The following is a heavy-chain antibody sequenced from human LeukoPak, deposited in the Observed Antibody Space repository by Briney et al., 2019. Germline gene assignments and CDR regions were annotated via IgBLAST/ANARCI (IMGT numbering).Heavy chain of an antibody. V-gene: IGHV1-2*02. Sequence: ASVKVSCKASGGTFSSYAISWVRQAPGQGLEWMGWIKPNSGDTNYAQHFQGRVTMTWDTSISTGYLEVSLRSGDTAVYYCARGVKRGSSWPCDNWGQGTLVTVSS. D-gene: IGHD6-13*01. J-gene: IGHJ4*02. CDR2: IKPNSGDT. CDR3: ARGVKRGSSWPCDN. CDR1: GGTFSSYA.